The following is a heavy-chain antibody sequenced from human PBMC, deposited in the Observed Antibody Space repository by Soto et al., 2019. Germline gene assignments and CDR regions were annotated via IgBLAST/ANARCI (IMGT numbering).Heavy chain of an antibody. Sequence: EVQLVESGGGAVQPGGSLRLSCVVFGFVFTKHWMGWVRQVPGKGLEWLANINEDGSEKNYVDSVKGRFTISRDNAKNSLYLQMSSLRAEDTAVYYCARCGSYGFVWFYYYAMDVWGQGTAVTVSS. CDR1: GFVFTKHW. V-gene: IGHV3-7*01. J-gene: IGHJ6*02. CDR3: ARCGSYGFVWFYYYAMDV. CDR2: INEDGSEK. D-gene: IGHD5-18*01.